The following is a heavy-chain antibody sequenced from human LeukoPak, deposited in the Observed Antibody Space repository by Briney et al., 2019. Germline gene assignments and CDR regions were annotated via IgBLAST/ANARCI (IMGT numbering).Heavy chain of an antibody. D-gene: IGHD1-1*01. V-gene: IGHV3-74*01. CDR1: GFTFDDYA. CDR3: ARADNWQSGGA. J-gene: IGHJ5*02. CDR2: INSDGSYT. Sequence: GGSLRLSCAASGFTFDDYAMHWVRQAPGKGLVWVSRINSDGSYTDYADSAKGRFTISRDNAKDTLYLQMNSLRADDTAVYYCARADNWQSGGAWGQGTLVTVSS.